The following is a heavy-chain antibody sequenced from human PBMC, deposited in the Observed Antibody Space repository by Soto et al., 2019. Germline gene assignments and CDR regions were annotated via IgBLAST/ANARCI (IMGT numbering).Heavy chain of an antibody. CDR2: INHSGST. CDR3: ARGRVVVVAARHYNWFDP. J-gene: IGHJ5*02. CDR1: GGSFSGYY. V-gene: IGHV4-34*01. D-gene: IGHD2-15*01. Sequence: NLSLTCAVYGGSFSGYYWSWIRQPPGKGLEWIGEINHSGSTNYNPSLKSRVTISVDTSKNQFSLKLSSVTAADTAVYYCARGRVVVVAARHYNWFDPWGQGTLVTVSS.